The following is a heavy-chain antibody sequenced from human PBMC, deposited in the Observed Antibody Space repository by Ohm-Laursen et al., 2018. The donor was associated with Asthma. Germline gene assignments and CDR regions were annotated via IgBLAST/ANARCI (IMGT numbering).Heavy chain of an antibody. CDR1: GFTFRTYA. Sequence: SLRLSCTASGFTFRTYAMHWVRQAPGKGLEWVAVGGSYYDGGLKYYADSVNGRFTVSRDDSKNTLYLQMNSLRPDDTAVYYCARDVMEWYLPAFDFWGQGPLVTVSS. CDR2: GGSYYDGGLK. J-gene: IGHJ4*02. D-gene: IGHD3-3*01. CDR3: ARDVMEWYLPAFDF. V-gene: IGHV3-30-3*01.